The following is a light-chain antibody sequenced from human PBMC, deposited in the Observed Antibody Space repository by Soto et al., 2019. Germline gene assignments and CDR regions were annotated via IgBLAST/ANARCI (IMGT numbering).Light chain of an antibody. CDR1: QTINNW. Sequence: DFQMTQSPSTLYSSVGDRVTITCRASQTINNWLAWFQQKPGKAPKLLIYKASSLQTGVPSRFSGSGSGTEFTLTISSLQPDDIATYFCQQDYGPWTCGQGTKVEI. CDR3: QQDYGPWT. CDR2: KAS. V-gene: IGKV1-5*03. J-gene: IGKJ1*01.